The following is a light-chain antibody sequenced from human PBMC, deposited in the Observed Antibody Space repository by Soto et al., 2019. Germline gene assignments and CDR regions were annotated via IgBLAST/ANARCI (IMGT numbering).Light chain of an antibody. J-gene: IGLJ1*01. CDR1: KLGSKI. CDR2: DAT. CDR3: QVWASTAEFFV. V-gene: IGLV3-21*02. Sequence: SYELTQPPSVSVAPGQTARITCGGDKLGSKIVHWYKQRPGQAPVAVVFDATDRPSGIPDRFSASRSGDTATLTISRVDAGDEEEYLCQVWASTAEFFVFGSGTRSPS.